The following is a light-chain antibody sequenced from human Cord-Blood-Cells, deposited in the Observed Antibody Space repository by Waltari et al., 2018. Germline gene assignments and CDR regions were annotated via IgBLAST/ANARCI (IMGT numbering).Light chain of an antibody. J-gene: IGKJ2*03. CDR3: QQYDNLPYS. CDR1: QDISNY. CDR2: DAS. Sequence: DIQMTQSQSSLSASVVDRVTITCQASQDISNYLNWYQQKPGKAPKLLIYDASNLETGVPSRFSGSGSGTDFTFTISSLQPEDIATYYCQQYDNLPYSFGQGTKLEIK. V-gene: IGKV1-33*01.